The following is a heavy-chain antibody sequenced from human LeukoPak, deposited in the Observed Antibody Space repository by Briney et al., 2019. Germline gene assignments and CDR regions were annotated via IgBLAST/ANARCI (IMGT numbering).Heavy chain of an antibody. Sequence: GASVKVSCKASGGTFSSYAISWVRQAPGQGLEWMGRIIPILGIANYAQKFQGRVTITADKSTSTAYMELSSLRFEDTAVYYCARQYCSGGSCYDVWGQGTLVTVSS. J-gene: IGHJ4*02. CDR2: IIPILGIA. CDR1: GGTFSSYA. D-gene: IGHD2-15*01. CDR3: ARQYCSGGSCYDV. V-gene: IGHV1-69*04.